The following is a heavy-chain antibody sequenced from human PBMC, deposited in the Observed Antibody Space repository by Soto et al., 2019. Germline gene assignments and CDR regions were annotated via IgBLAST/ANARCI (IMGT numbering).Heavy chain of an antibody. Sequence: GESLKISCNGSGYSFTIYCIGLVLQMPGKGLEWMGIIYPGDSDTRYSPSFQGQVTISADKSISTAYLQWSSLKASDTAMYYCARHAEDDYYYYGMDVWGQGTTVTVSS. CDR3: ARHAEDDYYYYGMDV. CDR2: IYPGDSDT. V-gene: IGHV5-51*01. CDR1: GYSFTIYC. J-gene: IGHJ6*02.